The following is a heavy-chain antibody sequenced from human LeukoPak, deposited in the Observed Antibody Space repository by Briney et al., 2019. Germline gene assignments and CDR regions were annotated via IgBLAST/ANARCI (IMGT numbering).Heavy chain of an antibody. D-gene: IGHD6-6*01. J-gene: IGHJ4*02. CDR2: ISWNSGSI. CDR3: AKVGSSGTKESDY. V-gene: IGHV3-9*01. Sequence: GGSLRLSCAASGFTFDDYAMHWVPQAPGKGLEWVSGISWNSGSIGYADSVKGRFTISRDNAKNSLYLQMNSLRAEDTALYYCAKVGSSGTKESDYWGQGTLVTVSS. CDR1: GFTFDDYA.